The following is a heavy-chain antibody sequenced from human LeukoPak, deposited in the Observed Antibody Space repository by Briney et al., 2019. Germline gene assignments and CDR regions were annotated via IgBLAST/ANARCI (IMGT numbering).Heavy chain of an antibody. CDR2: IKGDGSST. Sequence: PGGSLRLSCAASGFTFSSYWMHWVRHTPGKGLVWVSRIKGDGSSTSYADSVKGRFTISRDNAKNTLYLQMNSLRAEDTAVYYCARFYCSSTSCLEDYWGQGTLVTVSS. CDR1: GFTFSSYW. D-gene: IGHD2-2*01. CDR3: ARFYCSSTSCLEDY. V-gene: IGHV3-74*01. J-gene: IGHJ4*02.